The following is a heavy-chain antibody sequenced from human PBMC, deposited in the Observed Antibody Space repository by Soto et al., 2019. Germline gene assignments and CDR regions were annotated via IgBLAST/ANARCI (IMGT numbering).Heavy chain of an antibody. CDR2: INAGNGNT. D-gene: IGHD3-9*01. CDR1: GYTFTSYA. CDR3: ARAGLLRYFDWLLPAFDY. V-gene: IGHV1-3*01. Sequence: QVQLVQSGAEVKKPGASVKVSYKASGYTFTSYAMHWVRQAPGQRLECMGWINAGNGNTKYSQKFQGRVTITRDTSASTAYMELSSLRSEDTAVYYCARAGLLRYFDWLLPAFDYWGQGTLVTVSS. J-gene: IGHJ4*02.